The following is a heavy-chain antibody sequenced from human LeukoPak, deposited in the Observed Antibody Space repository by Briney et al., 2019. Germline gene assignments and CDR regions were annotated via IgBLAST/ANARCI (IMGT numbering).Heavy chain of an antibody. CDR2: IIPIFGTA. D-gene: IGHD1-26*01. V-gene: IGHV1-69*01. CDR3: ARPQVGADAPRGTYYYYMDV. CDR1: GGTFSSYA. Sequence: GSSVKASCKASGGTFSSYAISWVRQAPGQGLEWMGGIIPIFGTANYAQKFQGRVTITADESTSTAYMELSSLRSEDTAVYYCARPQVGADAPRGTYYYYMDVWGKGTTVTVSS. J-gene: IGHJ6*03.